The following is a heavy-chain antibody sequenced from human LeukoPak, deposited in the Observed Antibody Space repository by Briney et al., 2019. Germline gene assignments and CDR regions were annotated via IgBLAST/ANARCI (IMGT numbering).Heavy chain of an antibody. V-gene: IGHV4-34*01. D-gene: IGHD6-6*01. CDR1: GGSFSGYY. CDR2: INHSGST. Sequence: PSETLSLTCAVYGGSFSGYYWRWIRQPPGKGLEWIGEINHSGSTNYNPSLKSRVTISVDTSKNQFSLKLSSVTAADTAVYYCARDRGIAARPTYYYYMDVWGKGTTVTVSS. J-gene: IGHJ6*03. CDR3: ARDRGIAARPTYYYYMDV.